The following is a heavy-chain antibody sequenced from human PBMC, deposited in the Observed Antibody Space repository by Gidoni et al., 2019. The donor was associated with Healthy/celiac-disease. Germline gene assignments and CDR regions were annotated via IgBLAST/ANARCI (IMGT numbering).Heavy chain of an antibody. V-gene: IGHV3-23*01. D-gene: IGHD2-21*02. CDR2: ISGSGGST. CDR1: GFTFSSYA. J-gene: IGHJ2*01. CDR3: AKDGEYCGGDCYSKALAWYFDL. Sequence: EVQLLESGGGLVQPGGSLRLSCAASGFTFSSYAMSWVRQAPGKGLEWVSAISGSGGSTYYADSVKGRFTISRDNSKNTLYLQMNSLRAEDTAVYYCAKDGEYCGGDCYSKALAWYFDLWGRGTLVTVSS.